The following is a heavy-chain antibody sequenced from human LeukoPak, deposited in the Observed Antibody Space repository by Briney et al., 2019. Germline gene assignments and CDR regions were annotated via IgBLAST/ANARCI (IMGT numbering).Heavy chain of an antibody. D-gene: IGHD3-9*01. CDR1: GCTFSSYA. CDR3: ARSVYYDILTGGPNWFDP. J-gene: IGHJ5*02. Sequence: AAVTVSCKASGCTFSSYAISWVRQPPGQGLEWMGGIIPIFGTANYAQKFQGRVTITADESTSTAYMELSSLRSEDTAVYYCARSVYYDILTGGPNWFDPWGQGTLVTVCS. CDR2: IIPIFGTA. V-gene: IGHV1-69*01.